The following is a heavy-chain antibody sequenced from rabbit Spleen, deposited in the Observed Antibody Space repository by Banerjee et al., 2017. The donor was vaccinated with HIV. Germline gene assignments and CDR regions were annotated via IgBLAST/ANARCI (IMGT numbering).Heavy chain of an antibody. J-gene: IGHJ4*01. Sequence: QEQLVESGGGLVKPQGSLKLSCTASGFSFSNKAVMCWVRQTAGKGLEWIACINAATGKPVYATWAKGRFTISRTSSTTVTLRMTSLTAADRAAYFCARDLVGVIGWNFYLWGQGTLVTVS. D-gene: IGHD1-1*01. V-gene: IGHV1S45*01. CDR2: INAATGKP. CDR1: GFSFSNKAV. CDR3: ARDLVGVIGWNFYL.